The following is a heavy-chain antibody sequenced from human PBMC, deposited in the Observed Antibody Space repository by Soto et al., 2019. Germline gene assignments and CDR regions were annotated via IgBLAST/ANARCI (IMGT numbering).Heavy chain of an antibody. CDR2: ISPYNGHT. J-gene: IGHJ4*02. D-gene: IGHD5-12*01. Sequence: QVQMAQSGGEVKKLGASLKVSCKAFGYTFTNYGISWVRQAPGQGLEWMGWISPYNGHTNSAQKFQDRMSMTTDTSTATAYMELRSLRTDDTAVYYCARDHPFIVATMSIDFWGQGPLVSVSS. V-gene: IGHV1-18*01. CDR1: GYTFTNYG. CDR3: ARDHPFIVATMSIDF.